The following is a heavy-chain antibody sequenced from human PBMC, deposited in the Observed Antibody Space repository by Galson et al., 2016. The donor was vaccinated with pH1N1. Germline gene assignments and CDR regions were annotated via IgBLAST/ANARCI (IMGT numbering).Heavy chain of an antibody. V-gene: IGHV3-49*03. J-gene: IGHJ4*02. CDR3: ARGKLGFLEWLYPGDY. D-gene: IGHD3-3*01. Sequence: SLRLSCATSGFTFGDYAMSWFRQAPGKGLEWVGFIRSKVYGGTTEYAASVKGRFTISIDDSKGIAYLQMNSLKTEDTAVYYCARGKLGFLEWLYPGDYWGQGTLVTVSS. CDR2: IRSKVYGGTT. CDR1: GFTFGDYA.